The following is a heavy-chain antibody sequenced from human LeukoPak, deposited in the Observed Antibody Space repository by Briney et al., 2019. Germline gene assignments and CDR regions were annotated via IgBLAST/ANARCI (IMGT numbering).Heavy chain of an antibody. V-gene: IGHV3-23*01. CDR3: AKGGSGYSYGYWYYGMDV. CDR2: ISGSGGST. Sequence: GGSLRLSYAASGFTFSSYAMSWVRPPPGKGLEWVSAISGSGGSTYYADSVQGRFTISRDNSKNTLYLQMNSLRAEDTAVYYCAKGGSGYSYGYWYYGMDVWGQGTTVAVSS. J-gene: IGHJ6*02. CDR1: GFTFSSYA. D-gene: IGHD5-18*01.